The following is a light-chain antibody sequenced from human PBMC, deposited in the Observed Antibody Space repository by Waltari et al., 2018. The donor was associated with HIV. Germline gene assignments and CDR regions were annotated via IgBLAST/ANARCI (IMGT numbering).Light chain of an antibody. CDR2: DAS. Sequence: EIVLTQSPATLSLSPGERATLSCRASQSVSSYLAWYQQKPGQAPRLLIYDASNRATGIPARFSGSGSGTDFTLTISSLEPEDFAVYYCQQRSNWPQLTFGGGTKVEIK. CDR3: QQRSNWPQLT. V-gene: IGKV3-11*01. J-gene: IGKJ4*01. CDR1: QSVSSY.